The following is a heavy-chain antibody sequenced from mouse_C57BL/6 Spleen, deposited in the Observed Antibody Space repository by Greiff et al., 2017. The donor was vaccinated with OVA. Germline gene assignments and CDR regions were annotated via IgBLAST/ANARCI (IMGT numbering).Heavy chain of an antibody. J-gene: IGHJ2*01. CDR3: ARGGDVHFDY. CDR2: ISSGGSYT. Sequence: EVMLVESGGDLVKPGGSLKLSCAASGFTFSSYGMSWVRQTPDKRLEWVATISSGGSYTYYPDSVKGRFTISRDNAKNTLYLQMSSLKSEDTAMYYCARGGDVHFDYWGQGTTLTVSS. D-gene: IGHD3-3*01. V-gene: IGHV5-6*02. CDR1: GFTFSSYG.